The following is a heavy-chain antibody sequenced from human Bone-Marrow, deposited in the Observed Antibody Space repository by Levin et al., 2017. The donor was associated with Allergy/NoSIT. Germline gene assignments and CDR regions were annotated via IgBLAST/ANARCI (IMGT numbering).Heavy chain of an antibody. D-gene: IGHD2-15*01. CDR2: LYVDGST. CDR1: GDSFRSANYY. V-gene: IGHV4-61*02. CDR3: ARVVDIQDYFDQ. J-gene: IGHJ4*02. Sequence: SETLSLICTVSGDSFRSANYYWSWIRQPAGKGLEWIGRLYVDGSTRFNPSLKSRVTMSADTSKNQFSLKLTSLTAADTAIYYCARVVDIQDYFDQWGQGAQVTVSS.